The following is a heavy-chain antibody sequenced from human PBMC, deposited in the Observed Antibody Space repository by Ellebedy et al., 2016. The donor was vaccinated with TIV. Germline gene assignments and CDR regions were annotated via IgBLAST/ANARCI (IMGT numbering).Heavy chain of an antibody. D-gene: IGHD1-1*01. CDR1: GFTVGNNF. CDR3: ARKTDTTGSGDY. CDR2: IYSGGST. J-gene: IGHJ4*02. Sequence: GESLKISCAASGFTVGNNFMSWVRQAPGKGLEWVSLIYSGGSTSYADSVKGRFTISRDNSRNTLYLQMNSLRAEDTAVYYCARKTDTTGSGDYWGQGTLVTVSS. V-gene: IGHV3-53*01.